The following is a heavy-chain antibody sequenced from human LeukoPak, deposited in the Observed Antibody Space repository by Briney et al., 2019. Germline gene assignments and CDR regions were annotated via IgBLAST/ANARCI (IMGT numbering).Heavy chain of an antibody. D-gene: IGHD3-16*01. J-gene: IGHJ4*02. CDR1: GYTFTGHY. V-gene: IGHV1-2*02. CDR3: ARTLYIASAPGGFDY. CDR2: TNPKNAAT. Sequence: ASVKVSCKASGYTFTGHYIHWVRQAPGQGLEWMGWTNPKNAATNYAQKFQGRVTMTRDTSTGTVYMEVNALRSDDTAVYYCARTLYIASAPGGFDYWGQGTLVTVSS.